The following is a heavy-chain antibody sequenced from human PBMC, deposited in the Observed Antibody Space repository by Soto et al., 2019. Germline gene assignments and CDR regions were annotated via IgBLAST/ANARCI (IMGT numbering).Heavy chain of an antibody. CDR2: INPNSGGT. Sequence: ASVKVSCKASGYTFTGYYMHCVRQAPGQGLEWMGWINPNSGGTNYAQKFQGRVTMTRDTSINTAYMELSRLRSDDTAVYYCARARKMTTVPYHFDYWGQGTLVTVSS. CDR1: GYTFTGYY. CDR3: ARARKMTTVPYHFDY. V-gene: IGHV1-2*02. J-gene: IGHJ4*02. D-gene: IGHD4-4*01.